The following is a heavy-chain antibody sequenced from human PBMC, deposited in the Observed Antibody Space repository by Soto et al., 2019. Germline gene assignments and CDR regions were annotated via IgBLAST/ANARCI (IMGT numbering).Heavy chain of an antibody. D-gene: IGHD6-13*01. CDR1: GGTFISYA. V-gene: IGHV1-69*01. CDR3: ARVSEDGSGSSSWYYYYGMDV. J-gene: IGHJ6*02. Sequence: SVKVSCKASGGTFISYAIIWVRQAPGQGLEWMGGIIPIFGTANYAQKFQGRVTITADESTSTAYMELSSLRSEDTAVYYCARVSEDGSGSSSWYYYYGMDVWGQGTTVTVSS. CDR2: IIPIFGTA.